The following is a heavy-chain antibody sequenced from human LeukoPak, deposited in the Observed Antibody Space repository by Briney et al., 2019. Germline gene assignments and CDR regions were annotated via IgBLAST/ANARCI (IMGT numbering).Heavy chain of an antibody. D-gene: IGHD2-2*01. CDR3: ARVREIVVVPAAIDY. Sequence: GGSLRLSCAASGSTFSSYGMHWVRQAPGKGLEWVAVISYDGSNKYYADSVKGRFTISRDDSKNTLYLQMNSLRAEDTAVYYCARVREIVVVPAAIDYWGQGTLVTVSS. CDR1: GSTFSSYG. J-gene: IGHJ4*02. CDR2: ISYDGSNK. V-gene: IGHV3-30*03.